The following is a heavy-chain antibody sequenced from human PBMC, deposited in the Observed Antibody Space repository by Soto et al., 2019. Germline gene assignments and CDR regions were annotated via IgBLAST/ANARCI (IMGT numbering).Heavy chain of an antibody. CDR3: ARAVPLLLWFGGHEYFQH. Sequence: QVQLQQWGAGLLKPSETLSLTCAVYGGSFSGYYWSWIRQPPGKGLEWIGELNHSGSTNYNPSLKCRVTISVDTSKNQFSLKLRSVTAADTAVYYCARAVPLLLWFGGHEYFQHWGQGTLVTVSS. J-gene: IGHJ1*01. V-gene: IGHV4-34*01. D-gene: IGHD3-10*01. CDR1: GGSFSGYY. CDR2: LNHSGST.